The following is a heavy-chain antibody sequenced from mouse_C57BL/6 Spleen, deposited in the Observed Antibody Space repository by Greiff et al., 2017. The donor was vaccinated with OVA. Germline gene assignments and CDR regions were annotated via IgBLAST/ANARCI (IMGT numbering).Heavy chain of an antibody. CDR3: AIYYGSSNWYFDV. CDR2: ISYDGSN. V-gene: IGHV3-6*01. J-gene: IGHJ1*03. Sequence: ESGPGLVKPSQSLSLTCSVTGYSITSGYYWNWIRQFPGNKLEWMGYISYDGSNNYNPSLKNRISITRDTSKNQFFLKLNSGTTEDTATDYCAIYYGSSNWYFDVWGTGATVTVSS. D-gene: IGHD1-1*01. CDR1: GYSITSGYY.